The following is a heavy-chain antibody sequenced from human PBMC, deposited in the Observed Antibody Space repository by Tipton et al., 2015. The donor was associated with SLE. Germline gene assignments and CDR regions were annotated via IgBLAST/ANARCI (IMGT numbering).Heavy chain of an antibody. CDR3: VRGVPGAGGNH. J-gene: IGHJ1*01. V-gene: IGHV4-34*01. CDR1: GGSLSDYF. CDR2: IKHGAIT. D-gene: IGHD2-2*01. Sequence: TLSLTCAVYGGSLSDYFWSWIRQPPGEGLEGFGQIKHGAITNYNPSLKSRVSISGDTSKNQISLKLISVIAAATAVYYCVRGVPGAGGNHWDQGTLVTVSS.